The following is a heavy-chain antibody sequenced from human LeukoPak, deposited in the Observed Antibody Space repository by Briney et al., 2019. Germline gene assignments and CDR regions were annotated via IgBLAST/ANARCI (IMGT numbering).Heavy chain of an antibody. J-gene: IGHJ3*02. V-gene: IGHV1-69*05. CDR3: AQGAIAVAGYHAFDI. Sequence: LEWTGRIIPIFCTANHAQKFQGRVTITTDESTRTAYMELSSLRSEDTAVYYCAQGAIAVAGYHAFDIWGQGTMVTVSS. D-gene: IGHD6-19*01. CDR2: IIPIFCTA.